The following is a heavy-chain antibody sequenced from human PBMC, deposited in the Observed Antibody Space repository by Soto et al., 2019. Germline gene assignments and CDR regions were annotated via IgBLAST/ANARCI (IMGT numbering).Heavy chain of an antibody. J-gene: IGHJ4*02. D-gene: IGHD2-15*01. Sequence: QVQLQESGPGLVKPSETLSLTCTVSGGSIRSYYWGWIRQPPGKGLEWLGHVYVTGSTHHNPTLMSRVNISVDASKNQCSLKRSSVTAADTPVYYCAGAYCSGGSCQSDNWGQGTLVTVSS. CDR1: GGSIRSYY. CDR2: VYVTGST. CDR3: AGAYCSGGSCQSDN. V-gene: IGHV4-59*01.